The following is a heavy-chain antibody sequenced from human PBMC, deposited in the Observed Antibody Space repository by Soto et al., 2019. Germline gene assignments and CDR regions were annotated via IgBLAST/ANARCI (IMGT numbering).Heavy chain of an antibody. CDR3: ARGGDVNSYHGMDV. D-gene: IGHD5-12*01. CDR2: ISAYNGKT. V-gene: IGHV1-18*01. Sequence: QVQLVQSGGEVKKPGASVKLSCTASGYTFTSYGISWVRQAPGQGLEWMGWISAYNGKTNYAQNVQGRVNMTTHTSTRTAYMDLRSLRSDDTAVYYCARGGDVNSYHGMDVWGQGTTVTVSS. J-gene: IGHJ6*02. CDR1: GYTFTSYG.